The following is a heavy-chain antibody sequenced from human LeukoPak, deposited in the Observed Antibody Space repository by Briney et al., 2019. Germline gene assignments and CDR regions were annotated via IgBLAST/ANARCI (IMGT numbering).Heavy chain of an antibody. D-gene: IGHD1-26*01. V-gene: IGHV3-11*06. CDR2: ISSSSSYT. CDR1: GFTFSDYY. Sequence: GGSLRLSCAASGFTFSDYYMSWIRQAPGKGLEWVSYISSSSSYTNYADSVKGRFTISRDNSKNTLYLQMDSLRAEDTAVYYCAKRTKVGATTYFYYGMDVWGQGTTVTVSS. J-gene: IGHJ6*02. CDR3: AKRTKVGATTYFYYGMDV.